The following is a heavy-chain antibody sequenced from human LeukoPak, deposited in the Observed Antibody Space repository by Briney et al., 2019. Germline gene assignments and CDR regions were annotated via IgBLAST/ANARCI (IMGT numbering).Heavy chain of an antibody. Sequence: GASVKVSCKASGGTFSSYAISWVRQAPGQGLEWMGGIIPIFGTANYAQKFQGRVTITADESTSTAYMELSSLRSEDTAVYYCARDQKSKGEQLVPHDAFDIWGQGTMVTVSS. CDR3: ARDQKSKGEQLVPHDAFDI. J-gene: IGHJ3*02. CDR2: IIPIFGTA. D-gene: IGHD6-6*01. CDR1: GGTFSSYA. V-gene: IGHV1-69*13.